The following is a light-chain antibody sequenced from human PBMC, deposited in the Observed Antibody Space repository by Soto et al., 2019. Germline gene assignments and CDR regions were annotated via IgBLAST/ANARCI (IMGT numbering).Light chain of an antibody. J-gene: IGKJ2*01. Sequence: DIQMTQSPSSLSASVGDRVTITSRASQGIRNALVWYQQKPGKAPKRLIYAASSLQSGVPSRFSGTGSGTEFTLTINSLQPEDFATYYCLQHNSLPLTFGQGTKLEI. CDR1: QGIRNA. CDR2: AAS. CDR3: LQHNSLPLT. V-gene: IGKV1-17*01.